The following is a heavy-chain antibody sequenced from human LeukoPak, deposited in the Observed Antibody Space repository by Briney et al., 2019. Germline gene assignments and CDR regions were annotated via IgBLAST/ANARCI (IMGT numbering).Heavy chain of an antibody. CDR3: ARLSGSFLDY. CDR2: IRYDGSNE. J-gene: IGHJ4*02. CDR1: GFTFSSYG. Sequence: GGSLRLSCTASGFTFSSYGMHWVRQAPGKGLEWVAFIRYDGSNEYYADSVKGRFTISRDNSKSTLYLQMNSLRAEDTAVYYCARLSGSFLDYWGQGTLVTVSS. D-gene: IGHD1-26*01. V-gene: IGHV3-30*02.